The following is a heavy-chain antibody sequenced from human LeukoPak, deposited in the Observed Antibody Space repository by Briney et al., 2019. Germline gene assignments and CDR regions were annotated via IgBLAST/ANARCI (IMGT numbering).Heavy chain of an antibody. CDR2: INSDGSST. Sequence: GRSLRLSCAASGFTFSSYWMHWVRQAPGKGLVWVSRINSDGSSTKYADSVKGRFTISRDNAKNTLYVQMNNLRAEDTAVYYCARVDPKAPGDYSWGRGTLVTVSS. J-gene: IGHJ4*02. D-gene: IGHD2-2*03. CDR1: GFTFSSYW. CDR3: ARVDPKAPGDYS. V-gene: IGHV3-74*03.